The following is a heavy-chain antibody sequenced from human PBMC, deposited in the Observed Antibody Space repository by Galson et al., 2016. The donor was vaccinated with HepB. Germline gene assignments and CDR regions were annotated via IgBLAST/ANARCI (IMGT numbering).Heavy chain of an antibody. CDR3: VSDSRYCTTVYCRGDAYDI. J-gene: IGHJ3*02. CDR1: GFTFSSYW. CDR2: IKHDGSEE. Sequence: SLRLSCAASGFTFSSYWMSWVRQTPEKRLEWVAGIKHDGSEEYYVDSVRGRFTISRDNARSSLFLHMNSLRAEDTAMYYCVSDSRYCTTVYCRGDAYDIWGQGTMVTVS. D-gene: IGHD2-8*01. V-gene: IGHV3-7*01.